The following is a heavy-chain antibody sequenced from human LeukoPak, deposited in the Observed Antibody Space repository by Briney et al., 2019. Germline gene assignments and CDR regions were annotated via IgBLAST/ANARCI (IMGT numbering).Heavy chain of an antibody. CDR1: GGSISSYY. Sequence: SETLSLTCTVSGGSISSYYWSWIRQPPGKGLEWIGSIYYSGSTYYNPSLKSRVTISVDTSKNQFSLKLSSVTAADTAVYYCASSSGLNWFDPWGQGTLVTVSS. J-gene: IGHJ5*02. CDR2: IYYSGST. CDR3: ASSSGLNWFDP. V-gene: IGHV4-59*05. D-gene: IGHD6-19*01.